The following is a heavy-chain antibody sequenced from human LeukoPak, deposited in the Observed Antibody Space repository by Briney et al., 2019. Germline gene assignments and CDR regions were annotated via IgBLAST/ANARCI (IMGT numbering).Heavy chain of an antibody. CDR1: GYTFTSYD. J-gene: IGHJ4*02. CDR3: ANSLYGWGSYYHY. Sequence: ASVKVSCKASGYTFTSYDINWVRQAPGQGLEWMGWMNPNSGNTGYAQKFQDRVTMTRNTSISTAYMELSSLRSEDTAVYYCANSLYGWGSYYHYWGQGPLVTVSS. D-gene: IGHD3-10*01. V-gene: IGHV1-8*01. CDR2: MNPNSGNT.